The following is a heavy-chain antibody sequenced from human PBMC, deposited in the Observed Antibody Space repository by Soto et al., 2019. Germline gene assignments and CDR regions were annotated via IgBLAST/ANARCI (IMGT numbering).Heavy chain of an antibody. J-gene: IGHJ5*02. CDR3: ARSAGSASWFDP. CDR1: GYTFTSYG. CDR2: ISAYNGNT. Sequence: QVQLVQSGAEVKKPGASVKVSCKASGYTFTSYGISWVRQAPGQGLEWMGWISAYNGNTNYAQKRQGRVTTTTDTSTTTAYMALRSLRSDDTAVYYCARSAGSASWFDPWGQGTLVTVSS. D-gene: IGHD2-21*01. V-gene: IGHV1-18*01.